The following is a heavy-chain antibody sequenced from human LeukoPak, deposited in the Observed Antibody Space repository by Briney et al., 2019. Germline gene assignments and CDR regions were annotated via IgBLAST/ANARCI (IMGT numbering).Heavy chain of an antibody. V-gene: IGHV4-39*01. CDR2: IYYSGST. CDR3: ARHADIVSPFDY. CDR1: GGSISSGSYY. Sequence: SETLSLTCTVSGGSISSGSYYWGWIRQPPGKGQEWIGSIYYSGSTYYNPSLKSRVTISVDTSKKQFSLKLSSVTAADTAVYYCARHADIVSPFDYWGQGTLVTVSS. D-gene: IGHD5-12*01. J-gene: IGHJ4*02.